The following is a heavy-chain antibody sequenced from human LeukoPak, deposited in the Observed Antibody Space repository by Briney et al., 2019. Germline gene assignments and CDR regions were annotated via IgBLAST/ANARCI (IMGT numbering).Heavy chain of an antibody. D-gene: IGHD3-3*01. CDR1: RGTFTSYA. V-gene: IGHV1-69*13. J-gene: IGHJ6*03. CDR2: IIPIFGTA. CDR3: ARVRSGGYYDFWSGPRHYYYYYMDV. Sequence: SVKVSCKASRGTFTSYAISWVRQAPGHGLEWMGGIIPIFGTANYAQKFQGRVTITPDESTSTAYMELSSLSSEDTAVYYCARVRSGGYYDFWSGPRHYYYYYMDVWGKGTTVTVSS.